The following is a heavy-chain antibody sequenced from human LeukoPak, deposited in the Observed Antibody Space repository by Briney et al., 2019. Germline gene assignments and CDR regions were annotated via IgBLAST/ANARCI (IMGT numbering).Heavy chain of an antibody. Sequence: ASVKVSCKASGYTFTGYYMHWVRQAPGQGLEWMGWINHNSGGTNYAQKFQGRVTMTSDASVNTAYMQLSRLKSDDTAIYYCARGEAPEDKWGQGALVTVSS. V-gene: IGHV1-2*02. CDR2: INHNSGGT. CDR3: ARGEAPEDK. J-gene: IGHJ4*02. CDR1: GYTFTGYY.